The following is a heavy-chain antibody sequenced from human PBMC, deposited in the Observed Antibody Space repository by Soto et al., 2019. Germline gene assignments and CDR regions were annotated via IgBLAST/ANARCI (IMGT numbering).Heavy chain of an antibody. CDR1: GFTFSSYS. Sequence: ESGGGLVKPGGSLRLSCAASGFTFSSYSMNWVRQAPGKGLEWVSSISSSSSYIYYADSVKGRFTISRDNAKNSLYLQMNSLRAEDTAVYYCARDGSGFWSVNYYGMDVWGQGTTVTVSS. D-gene: IGHD3-3*01. V-gene: IGHV3-21*01. CDR2: ISSSSSYI. J-gene: IGHJ6*02. CDR3: ARDGSGFWSVNYYGMDV.